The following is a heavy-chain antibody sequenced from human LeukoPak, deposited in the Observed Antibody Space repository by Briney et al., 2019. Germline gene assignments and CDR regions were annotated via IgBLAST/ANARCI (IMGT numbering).Heavy chain of an antibody. CDR1: GFAFSSYS. D-gene: IGHD3-16*01. V-gene: IGHV3-48*01. J-gene: IGHJ4*02. CDR3: ARALSHCLDY. CDR2: IRSSSTTI. Sequence: GGSLRLSCAASGFAFSSYSMNWVRQAPGKGLEWVSYIRSSSTTIYYADSVKGRFSISRDNAKKSLYLQMNSLRAEDTAVYYCARALSHCLDYWGQGTLVTVSP.